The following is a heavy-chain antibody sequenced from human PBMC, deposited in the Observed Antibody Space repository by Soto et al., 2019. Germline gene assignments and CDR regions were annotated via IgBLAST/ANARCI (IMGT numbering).Heavy chain of an antibody. CDR2: IYYSGST. D-gene: IGHD5-18*01. Sequence: PSETLSLTCTVSGGPISSSSYYWGWIRQPPGKGLEWIGSIYYSGSTYYNPSLKSRVTMSVDTSKNQFSLKLSSVTAADTAVYYCARQSYGFFGYFDYWGQGTLVTVSS. CDR3: ARQSYGFFGYFDY. J-gene: IGHJ4*02. V-gene: IGHV4-39*01. CDR1: GGPISSSSYY.